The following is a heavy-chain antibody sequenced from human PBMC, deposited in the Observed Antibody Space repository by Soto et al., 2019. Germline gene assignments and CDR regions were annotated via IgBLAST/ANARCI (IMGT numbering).Heavy chain of an antibody. Sequence: QVQLVQSGAEVKKPGSSVKVSCKASGGTFSSYAINWVRQAPGQGLEWMGGIIPIFATADYAQKFQGRVEITADESTGTAYMELSSLRSEDTAVYYCAQCLLGVNYYYGMDVWGQGTTVTVSS. CDR1: GGTFSSYA. V-gene: IGHV1-69*12. CDR3: AQCLLGVNYYYGMDV. J-gene: IGHJ6*02. D-gene: IGHD3-16*01. CDR2: IIPIFATA.